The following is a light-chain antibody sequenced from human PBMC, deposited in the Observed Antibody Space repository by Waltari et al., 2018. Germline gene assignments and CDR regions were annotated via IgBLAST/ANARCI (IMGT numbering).Light chain of an antibody. CDR3: QQYYSTPT. V-gene: IGKV4-1*01. J-gene: IGKJ2*01. CDR2: WAS. Sequence: IQMTQSPDSLAVSLGERATINCKSSQSVLYSSNNKNYLAWYQQKPGQPPKLLIYWASTRDSGVPDRFSGSGSGTDFTLTISSLQAEDVAVYYCQQYYSTPTFGQGTKLEIK. CDR1: QSVLYSSNNKNY.